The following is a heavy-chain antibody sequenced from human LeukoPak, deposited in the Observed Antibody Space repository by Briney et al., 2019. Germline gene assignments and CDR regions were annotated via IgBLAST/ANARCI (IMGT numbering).Heavy chain of an antibody. J-gene: IGHJ4*01. D-gene: IGHD3-10*01. Sequence: SETLSLTRAVSLGSISSYYWSWIRQPPGKGREWVGDIYYSGSTNYNLSLTSRVTISVDTSKKQFSLKLSSVSPADKALYDGARGVDYYGVWGQGTLVTVSS. CDR2: IYYSGST. CDR1: LGSISSYY. CDR3: ARGVDYYGV. V-gene: IGHV4-59*12.